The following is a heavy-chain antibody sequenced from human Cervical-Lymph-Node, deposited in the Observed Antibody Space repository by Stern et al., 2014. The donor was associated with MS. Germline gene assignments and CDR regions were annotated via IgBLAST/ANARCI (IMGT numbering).Heavy chain of an antibody. CDR3: ARDRAWNYDYRFDY. V-gene: IGHV3-30*03. CDR2: ISYEGSNE. CDR1: GFTFSDYG. D-gene: IGHD1-7*01. J-gene: IGHJ4*02. Sequence: VQLVESGGGVVQPGRSLRLSCAASGFTFSDYGMHWLRQAPGKGLEWVAVISYEGSNEYYADSVKGRFTISRDYSMNTLYLQMNSLRTDDTAVYYCARDRAWNYDYRFDYWGQGTLVTVSS.